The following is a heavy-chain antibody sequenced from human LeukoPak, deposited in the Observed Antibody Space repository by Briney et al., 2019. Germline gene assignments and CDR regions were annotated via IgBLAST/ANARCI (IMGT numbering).Heavy chain of an antibody. J-gene: IGHJ4*02. D-gene: IGHD3-10*01. Sequence: SETLSLTCAVSGGSISSGGYSWSWIRQPPGKGLEWIGYIYYSGSTYYNPSLKSRVTISVDTSKKQFSLKLSSVTAADTAVYYCAREGPFFGELTYFDYWGQGTLVTVSS. CDR2: IYYSGST. V-gene: IGHV4-30-4*07. CDR1: GGSISSGGYS. CDR3: AREGPFFGELTYFDY.